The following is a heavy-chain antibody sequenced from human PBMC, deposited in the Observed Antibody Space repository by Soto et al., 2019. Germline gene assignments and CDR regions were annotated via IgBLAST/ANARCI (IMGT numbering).Heavy chain of an antibody. Sequence: PGGSLRLSCAASGFTFSSYAMSWVRQAPGKGLEWVSAISGSGGSTYYGDSVLGRFTVSRGNAANSVYLQMDSLRAEDTAIYYCARVGAYFGEFDYFDYWGQGTPVTVSS. J-gene: IGHJ4*02. CDR2: ISGSGGST. D-gene: IGHD3-10*01. V-gene: IGHV3-23*01. CDR3: ARVGAYFGEFDYFDY. CDR1: GFTFSSYA.